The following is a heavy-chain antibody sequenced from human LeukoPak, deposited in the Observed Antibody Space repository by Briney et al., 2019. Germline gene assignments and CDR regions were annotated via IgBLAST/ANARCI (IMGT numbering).Heavy chain of an antibody. CDR2: IYYSGST. V-gene: IGHV4-59*01. CDR3: ARGRGVAARPVYY. Sequence: PPETLSLTCTVSGGSISSYYWSWIRQPPGKGLEWIGYIYYSGSTNYNPSLKSRVTISVDTSKNQFSLKLSSVTAADTAVYYCARGRGVAARPVYYWGQGTLVTVSS. D-gene: IGHD6-6*01. CDR1: GGSISSYY. J-gene: IGHJ4*02.